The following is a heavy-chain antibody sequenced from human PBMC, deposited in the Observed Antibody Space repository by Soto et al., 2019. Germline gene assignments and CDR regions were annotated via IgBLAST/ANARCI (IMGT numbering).Heavy chain of an antibody. J-gene: IGHJ4*02. CDR2: IYYSGST. CDR3: ARGGYDSSGYYFDY. D-gene: IGHD3-22*01. V-gene: IGHV4-31*02. Sequence: SETLSLTCTVSGGSISSGGYYWGWIRQHPGKGLEWIGYIYYSGSTYYNPSLKSRVTISVDTSKNQFSLKLSSVTAADTAVYYCARGGYDSSGYYFDYWGQGTLVTVSS. CDR1: GGSISSGGYY.